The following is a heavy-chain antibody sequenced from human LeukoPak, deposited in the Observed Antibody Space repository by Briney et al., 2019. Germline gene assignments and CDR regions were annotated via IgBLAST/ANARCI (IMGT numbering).Heavy chain of an antibody. CDR1: GGSISSYY. D-gene: IGHD2/OR15-2a*01. Sequence: PSETLSLTCTVSGGSISSYYWSWIRQPAGKGLGWIGRIYTSGSTNYNPSLKSRVTMSVDTSKNQFSLKLSSVTAADTAVYYCARDTLLCYFDYWGQGTLVTVSS. V-gene: IGHV4-4*07. J-gene: IGHJ4*02. CDR2: IYTSGST. CDR3: ARDTLLCYFDY.